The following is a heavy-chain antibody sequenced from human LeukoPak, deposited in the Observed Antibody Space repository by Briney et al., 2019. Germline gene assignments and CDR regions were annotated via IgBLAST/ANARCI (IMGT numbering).Heavy chain of an antibody. V-gene: IGHV1-69*05. D-gene: IGHD3-22*01. Sequence: SVKVSCKASGGTFSSYAISWVREAPGQGLEWMGGIIPIFGTANYAQKFQGRVTITTDESTSTAYMELSSLRSEDTAVYYCARVRDYSHSSGPHRPNWFDPWGQGTLVTVSS. J-gene: IGHJ5*02. CDR1: GGTFSSYA. CDR2: IIPIFGTA. CDR3: ARVRDYSHSSGPHRPNWFDP.